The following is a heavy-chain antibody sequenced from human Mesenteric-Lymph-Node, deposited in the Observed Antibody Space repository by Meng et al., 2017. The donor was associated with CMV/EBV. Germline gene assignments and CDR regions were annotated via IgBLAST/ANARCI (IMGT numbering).Heavy chain of an antibody. V-gene: IGHV4-31*02. D-gene: IGHD2-2*01. CDR2: IYYSGST. CDR1: SVSSGSYY. J-gene: IGHJ4*02. Sequence: SVSSGSYYWSWIRQHPGRGLEWIGYIYYSGSTYYNPSLKSRVTISVDTSKNQFSLKLNSVTAADTAMYYCARGGRDCNSAGCYYYFDLWGQGTLVTVSS. CDR3: ARGGRDCNSAGCYYYFDL.